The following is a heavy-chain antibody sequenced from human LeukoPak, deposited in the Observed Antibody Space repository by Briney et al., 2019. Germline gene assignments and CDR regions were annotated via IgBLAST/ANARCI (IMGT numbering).Heavy chain of an antibody. CDR1: GGSISSGGYS. CDR3: AVGVGRDYFDY. D-gene: IGHD1-26*01. CDR2: IYHSGST. J-gene: IGHJ4*02. V-gene: IGHV4-30-2*01. Sequence: SQTLFLTCAVSGGSISSGGYSWSWIRQPPGKGLEWIGYIYHSGSTYYNPSLKSRVTISVDRSKNQFSLKLSSVTAADTAVYYCAVGVGRDYFDYWGRGTLVTVSS.